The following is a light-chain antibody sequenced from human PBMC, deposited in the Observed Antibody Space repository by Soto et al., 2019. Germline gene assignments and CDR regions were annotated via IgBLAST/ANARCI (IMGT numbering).Light chain of an antibody. CDR3: QQYSNWPPIT. Sequence: ETVMTQSPVTLSVSLWERATLSCRASQSVSIHLAWYQQKPGQAPRLLIYDTSTRATGIPARFSGSGSGTEFTLTISSLQSEDFAVYYCQQYSNWPPITFGQGTRLEI. CDR2: DTS. CDR1: QSVSIH. J-gene: IGKJ5*01. V-gene: IGKV3-15*01.